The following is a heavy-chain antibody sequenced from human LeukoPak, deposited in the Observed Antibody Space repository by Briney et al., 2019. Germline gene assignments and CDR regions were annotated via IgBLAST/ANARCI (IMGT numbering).Heavy chain of an antibody. D-gene: IGHD3-9*01. CDR2: ISGSGGSI. J-gene: IGHJ4*02. CDR1: GFTVSSNY. Sequence: GGSLRLSCAASGFTVSSNYMSWVRQAPGKGLEWVSGISGSGGSIYYADSVKGRFTVSRDNSKNTLYLQMNSLRAEDTAVYYCAKGSRYFDWLSEWGQGTLVTVSS. CDR3: AKGSRYFDWLSE. V-gene: IGHV3-23*01.